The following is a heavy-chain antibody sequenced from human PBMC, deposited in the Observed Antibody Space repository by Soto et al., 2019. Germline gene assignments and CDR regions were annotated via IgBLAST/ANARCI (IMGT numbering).Heavy chain of an antibody. CDR3: AREVIPLTTDWYFDL. J-gene: IGHJ2*01. CDR2: IYDSGST. D-gene: IGHD4-17*01. V-gene: IGHV4-30-4*01. Sequence: QLQLRESGPGLVKPSETLSLTCTVSGGSISGGVGGLYYWSWIRQPPGKGLEWIGYIYDSGSTYSTPSLQSRVTISVDTSKNQFSLRLSFVTAADTAVYYCAREVIPLTTDWYFDLWGRGTLVTVSS. CDR1: GGSISGGVGGLYY.